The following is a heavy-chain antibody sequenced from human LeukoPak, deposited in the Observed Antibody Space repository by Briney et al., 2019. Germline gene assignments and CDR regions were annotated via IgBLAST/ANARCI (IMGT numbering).Heavy chain of an antibody. Sequence: ASVKVSCKASGYTFTSYDINWVRQATGQGLEWMGWMNPNSGNTGYAQKFQGRVTMTRNTSISTAYMELSSLRSEDTAVYYCGRQGVAAGAYYFEYWGQGTLVTVSS. J-gene: IGHJ4*02. V-gene: IGHV1-8*01. CDR1: GYTFTSYD. CDR3: GRQGVAAGAYYFEY. D-gene: IGHD6-13*01. CDR2: MNPNSGNT.